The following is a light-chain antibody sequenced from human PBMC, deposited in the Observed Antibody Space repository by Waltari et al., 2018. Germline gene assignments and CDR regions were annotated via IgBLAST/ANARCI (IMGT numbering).Light chain of an antibody. J-gene: IGLJ3*02. CDR2: EVS. CDR1: SSDIGRYNS. Sequence: QAALTQPRSVSGSPGQSVTISCAGTSSDIGRYNSVSWYQQHPGTAPKRMISEVSKRPSGVSGRFSGSKSGNTASLTISGLQAEDEADYYCSSYAGSNTWVFGRGTRLTVL. CDR3: SSYAGSNTWV. V-gene: IGLV2-11*01.